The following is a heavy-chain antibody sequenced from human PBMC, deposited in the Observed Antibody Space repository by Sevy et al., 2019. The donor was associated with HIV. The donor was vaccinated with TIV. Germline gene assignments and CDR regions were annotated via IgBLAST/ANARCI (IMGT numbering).Heavy chain of an antibody. J-gene: IGHJ4*02. Sequence: GGSLRLSCAASGFTFISYAFSWVRQAPGKGLEWVSSISPSGGNTYYADSVKGRFTNSSDNSKNTLDLQMNSLRAEDTAVYYCAKEDRSGFYWGQGTLVTVSS. CDR1: GFTFISYA. CDR3: AKEDRSGFY. V-gene: IGHV3-23*01. CDR2: ISPSGGNT. D-gene: IGHD3-22*01.